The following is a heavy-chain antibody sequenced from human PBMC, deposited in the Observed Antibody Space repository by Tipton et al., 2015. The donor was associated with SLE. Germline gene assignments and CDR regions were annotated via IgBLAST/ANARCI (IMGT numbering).Heavy chain of an antibody. CDR2: ISSSSSYI. CDR3: ARDRRDCSSTSCYKGSFDY. J-gene: IGHJ4*02. CDR1: GFTFSSYS. D-gene: IGHD2-2*02. Sequence: SLRLSCAASGFTFSSYSMNWVRQAPGKGLEWVSSISSSSSYIYYADSVKGRFTISRDNAKNSLYLQVNSLRAEDTAVYYCARDRRDCSSTSCYKGSFDYWGQGTLVTVSS. V-gene: IGHV3-21*01.